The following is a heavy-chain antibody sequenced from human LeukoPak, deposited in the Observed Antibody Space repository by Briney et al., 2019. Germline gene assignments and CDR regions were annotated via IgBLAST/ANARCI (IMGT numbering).Heavy chain of an antibody. Sequence: SETLSLTCTVSGGSISSYYWSWIRQPPGKGLEWIGYISYSGSTDYNPSLKSRVTISVDTSKNQFSLKLSSVTAADTAVYYCARDYLSAVAFDIWGQGTMVTVSS. CDR3: ARDYLSAVAFDI. CDR1: GGSISSYY. D-gene: IGHD3-10*01. CDR2: ISYSGST. J-gene: IGHJ3*02. V-gene: IGHV4-59*12.